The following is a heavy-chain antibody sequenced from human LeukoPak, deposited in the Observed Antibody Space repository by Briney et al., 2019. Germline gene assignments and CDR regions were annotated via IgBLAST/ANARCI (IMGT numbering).Heavy chain of an antibody. V-gene: IGHV3-15*01. D-gene: IGHD3-22*01. Sequence: PGGSLRLSCAASGFTFSNAWMSWVRQAPGKGLEWVGRIKSKTDGGTTDYAAPVKGRFTISRDDSKNTLYLQMNSLKTEDTAVYYCTTDGDTYYYDSSGDDAFDIWGQGTMVTVSS. CDR3: TTDGDTYYYDSSGDDAFDI. CDR2: IKSKTDGGTT. J-gene: IGHJ3*02. CDR1: GFTFSNAW.